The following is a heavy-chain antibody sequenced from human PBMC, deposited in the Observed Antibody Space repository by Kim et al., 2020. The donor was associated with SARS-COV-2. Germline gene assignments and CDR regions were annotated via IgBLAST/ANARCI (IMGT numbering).Heavy chain of an antibody. D-gene: IGHD2-15*01. CDR3: ARDCSGGSCPWYNWFYP. CDR2: ISSSSSYI. CDR1: GFTFSSYS. J-gene: IGHJ5*02. V-gene: IGHV3-21*01. Sequence: GGSLRLSCAASGFTFSSYSMNWVRQAPGKGLEWVSSISSSSSYIYYADSVKGRFTISRDNAKNSLYLQMNSLRAEDTAVYYCARDCSGGSCPWYNWFYPWGQGTLVTVSS.